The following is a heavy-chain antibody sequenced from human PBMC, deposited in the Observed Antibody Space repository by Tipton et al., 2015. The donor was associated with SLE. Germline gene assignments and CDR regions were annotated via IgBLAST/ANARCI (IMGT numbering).Heavy chain of an antibody. Sequence: TLSLTCTVSSGTISSGGYYWNWIRQHPGKGLEWIGYIYYSGSTYYNPSLKSRVTISVDTSKNQFSLKLSSVTAADTAVYYCARVRVIERFLEWSPHYFDYWGQGTLVTVSS. CDR1: SGTISSGGYY. CDR2: IYYSGST. V-gene: IGHV4-31*03. D-gene: IGHD3-3*01. J-gene: IGHJ4*02. CDR3: ARVRVIERFLEWSPHYFDY.